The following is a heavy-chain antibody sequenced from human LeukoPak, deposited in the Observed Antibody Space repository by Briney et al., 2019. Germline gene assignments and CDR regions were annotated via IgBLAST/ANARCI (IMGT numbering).Heavy chain of an antibody. CDR3: ARVQGYGDYLDY. Sequence: VQVSCKASGYTFTSYGISWVRQAPGQGLEWMGWISAYNGNTNYAQKPQGRVTMTTDTSTSTAYMELRSLRSDDTAVYYCARVQGYGDYLDYWGQGTLVTVSS. CDR1: GYTFTSYG. D-gene: IGHD4-17*01. J-gene: IGHJ4*02. CDR2: ISAYNGNT. V-gene: IGHV1-18*01.